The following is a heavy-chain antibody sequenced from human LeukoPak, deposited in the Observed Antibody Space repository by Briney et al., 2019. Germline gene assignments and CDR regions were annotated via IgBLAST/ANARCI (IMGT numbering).Heavy chain of an antibody. J-gene: IGHJ4*02. CDR2: IYTSGST. CDR3: ARGRRDYNYEDYIDY. CDR1: GGSISSYY. V-gene: IGHV4-4*07. Sequence: SETLSLTCTVSGGSISSYYWSWIRQPAGKGLEWIGRIYTSGSTNYNPSLKSRVTMSVDTSKNQFSLKLSSVTAADTAVYYCARGRRDYNYEDYIDYWGQGTLVTVSS. D-gene: IGHD1-20*01.